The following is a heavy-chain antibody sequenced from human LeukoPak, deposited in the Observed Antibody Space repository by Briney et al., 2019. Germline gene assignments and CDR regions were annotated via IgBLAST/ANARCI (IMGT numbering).Heavy chain of an antibody. D-gene: IGHD3-22*01. J-gene: IGHJ3*02. V-gene: IGHV3-53*01. Sequence: GGSLRLSCAASELIVSGNYMSWVRQAPGKGLQWVSVIYPGIEIHYADSEKGRFTISRDNSKNTPYLQMNSLTVDDTAVYYCARGPRYYDNSGYHYGVFDIWGQGTMVTVSS. CDR1: ELIVSGNY. CDR3: ARGPRYYDNSGYHYGVFDI. CDR2: IYPGIEI.